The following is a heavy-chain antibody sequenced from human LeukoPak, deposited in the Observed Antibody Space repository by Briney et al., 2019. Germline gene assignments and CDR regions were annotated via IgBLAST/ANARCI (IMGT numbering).Heavy chain of an antibody. D-gene: IGHD3/OR15-3a*01. CDR2: IIPIFGTA. CDR1: GGTFSNYA. J-gene: IGHJ4*02. CDR3: ARGRVDTKYFDY. Sequence: SVKVSCKASGGTFSNYAISWVRQAPGQGLEWMGGIIPIFGTANYAQKFQGRVTITADESTSTAYMELSSLRSEDTAVYYCARGRVDTKYFDYWGQGTLVTVSS. V-gene: IGHV1-69*13.